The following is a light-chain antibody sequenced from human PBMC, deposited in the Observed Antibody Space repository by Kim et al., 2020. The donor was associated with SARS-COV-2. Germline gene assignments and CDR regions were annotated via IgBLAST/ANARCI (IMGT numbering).Light chain of an antibody. CDR3: QQYSGSPIT. V-gene: IGKV3-20*01. J-gene: IGKJ5*01. CDR2: DAS. Sequence: SPGERATLSCRASQSVRSGYLAWYQQKPGQAPRLLIYDASSRATGIPVRFSGNGSGTDFTLTISRLEPEDFAVYYCQQYSGSPITFGQGTRLEIK. CDR1: QSVRSGY.